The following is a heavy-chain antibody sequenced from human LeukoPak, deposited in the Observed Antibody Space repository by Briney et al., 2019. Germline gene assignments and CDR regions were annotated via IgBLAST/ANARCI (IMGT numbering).Heavy chain of an antibody. V-gene: IGHV4-61*02. Sequence: PSEALSLTCTVSGGSISSSSYYWSWVRQPAGKGLEWIGRIYASGSTNYNPSLKSRVTISVDTSKNQLSLKLTSVTAADTAVYYCAGAPAGSLKWLNPLHYWAQGTLVTVSS. CDR3: AGAPAGSLKWLNPLHY. CDR2: IYASGST. CDR1: GGSISSSSYY. J-gene: IGHJ4*02. D-gene: IGHD5-12*01.